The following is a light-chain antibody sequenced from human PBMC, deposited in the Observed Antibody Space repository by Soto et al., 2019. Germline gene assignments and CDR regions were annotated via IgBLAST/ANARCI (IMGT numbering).Light chain of an antibody. CDR3: QQYNNWPWT. CDR2: DVS. J-gene: IGKJ1*01. Sequence: IVLTQCPATLSLSPWEIATLSCRASQNISSYLIWYQQKPGQAPRLLMYDVSNRATGIPARFSGSGSGTDFTLTISSLQSEDLAVYYCQQYNNWPWTFGQGTKVDI. V-gene: IGKV3-11*01. CDR1: QNISSY.